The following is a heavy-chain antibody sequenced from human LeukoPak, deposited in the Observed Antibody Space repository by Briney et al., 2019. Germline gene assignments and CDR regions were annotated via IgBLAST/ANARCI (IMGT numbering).Heavy chain of an antibody. J-gene: IGHJ5*02. CDR2: IIPIFGTA. V-gene: IGHV1-69*05. CDR1: GGTFSSYA. CDR3: ARGAPIRVAVAATFDP. Sequence: SVKVSCKASGGTFSSYAISWVRQAPGQGLEWMGGIIPIFGTANYAQKFQGRVTITRDTSASTAYMELSSLRSEDTAVYYCARGAPIRVAVAATFDPWGQGTLVTVPS. D-gene: IGHD6-19*01.